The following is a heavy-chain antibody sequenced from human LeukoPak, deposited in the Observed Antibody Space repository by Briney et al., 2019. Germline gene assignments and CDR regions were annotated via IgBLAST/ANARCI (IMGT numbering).Heavy chain of an antibody. CDR1: GYTFTSYG. J-gene: IGHJ4*02. CDR3: ARDRLADTAMVTSGY. D-gene: IGHD5-18*01. V-gene: IGHV1-18*01. Sequence: ASVKVSCTASGYTFTSYGISWVRQAPGQGLEWMGWISAYNGNTYYVQKLQGRVTMTTDTSTSTAYMELRSLRSDDTAVYYCARDRLADTAMVTSGYWGQGTLVTVSS. CDR2: ISAYNGNT.